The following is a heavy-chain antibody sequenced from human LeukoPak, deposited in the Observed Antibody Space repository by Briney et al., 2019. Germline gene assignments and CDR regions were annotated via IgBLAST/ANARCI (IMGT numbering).Heavy chain of an antibody. CDR1: GFTFSNCA. D-gene: IGHD3-10*01. V-gene: IGHV3-23*01. CDR3: AKDVESGRSADY. CDR2: ISGSGGGT. Sequence: GGSLRLSCAASGFTFSNCAMSWVRQAPGKGLEWVSTISGSGGGTYYADSVKGRFTLSRDNSMNTLYLQMNSLRAEDTAVYYCAKDVESGRSADYWGQGTLVTVSS. J-gene: IGHJ4*02.